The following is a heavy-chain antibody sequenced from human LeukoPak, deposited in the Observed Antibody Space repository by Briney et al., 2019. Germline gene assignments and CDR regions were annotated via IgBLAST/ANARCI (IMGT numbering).Heavy chain of an antibody. CDR3: AKESGGYSYGYWLYYFDY. CDR1: GFTFSSYG. Sequence: PGRALRLSCAESGFTFSSYGMHWVGQAPGKGVEGVAVIWYDGSNKYYADSVKGRFTISRDNSKNTLYLQMNSLRAEDTAVYYCAKESGGYSYGYWLYYFDYWGQGTLVTVSS. V-gene: IGHV3-33*06. J-gene: IGHJ4*02. D-gene: IGHD5-18*01. CDR2: IWYDGSNK.